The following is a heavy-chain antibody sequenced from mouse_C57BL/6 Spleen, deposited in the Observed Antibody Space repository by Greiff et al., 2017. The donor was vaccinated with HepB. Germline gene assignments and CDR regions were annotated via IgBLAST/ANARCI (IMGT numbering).Heavy chain of an antibody. CDR1: GYTFTSYW. CDR3: AREHYYGSISFAY. V-gene: IGHV1-64*01. Sequence: QVQLQQPGAELVKPGASVKLSCKASGYTFTSYWMHWVKQRPGQGLEWIGMIHPNSGSTNYNEKFKSKATLTVDKSSSTAYMQLSSLTSEDSAVYYCAREHYYGSISFAYWGQGTLVTVSA. CDR2: IHPNSGST. D-gene: IGHD1-1*01. J-gene: IGHJ3*01.